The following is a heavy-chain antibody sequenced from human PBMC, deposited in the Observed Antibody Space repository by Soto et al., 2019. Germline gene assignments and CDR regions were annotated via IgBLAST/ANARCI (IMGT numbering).Heavy chain of an antibody. V-gene: IGHV5-51*01. Sequence: GGSLKISCKGSGYSFRSYCIAWVRQMPGKGLALMGSVFSVDSESRYSLSFQGQVTLSACKSIRTSYLQWSSLKASDTAMYYCARRRSSNLLGAFDIWGQGTMVTVSS. CDR1: GYSFRSYC. CDR3: ARRRSSNLLGAFDI. J-gene: IGHJ3*02. D-gene: IGHD6-13*01. CDR2: VFSVDSES.